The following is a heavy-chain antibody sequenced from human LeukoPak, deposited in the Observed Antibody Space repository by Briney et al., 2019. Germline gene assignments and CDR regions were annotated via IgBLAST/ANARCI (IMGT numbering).Heavy chain of an antibody. Sequence: GGSLRLSCAASGFIFSSFAMSWVRQAPGKGLEWVSSISGSSGSTYYADSVKGRFIISRESSQNTLYLQMHSLTVEDAAIYYCARRRLQIDSWGQGTLVTVSS. D-gene: IGHD4-11*01. V-gene: IGHV3-23*01. J-gene: IGHJ4*02. CDR2: ISGSSGST. CDR1: GFIFSSFA. CDR3: ARRRLQIDS.